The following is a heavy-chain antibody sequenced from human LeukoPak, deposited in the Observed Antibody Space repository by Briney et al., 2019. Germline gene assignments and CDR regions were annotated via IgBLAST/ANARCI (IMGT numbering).Heavy chain of an antibody. J-gene: IGHJ4*02. Sequence: ASVKVSCKASGYTFTSYYMHWVRQAPGQGLEWMGIINPSGGSTNYAQKFQGRVTMTRDTSTGTVYMELSSLTSEDTAVYYCARATYDIGGKGLVGGYWGQGTLVTVPS. V-gene: IGHV1-46*01. D-gene: IGHD3-22*01. CDR1: GYTFTSYY. CDR3: ARATYDIGGKGLVGGY. CDR2: INPSGGST.